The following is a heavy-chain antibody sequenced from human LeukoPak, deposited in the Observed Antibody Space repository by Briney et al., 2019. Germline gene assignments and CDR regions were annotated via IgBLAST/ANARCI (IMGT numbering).Heavy chain of an antibody. V-gene: IGHV1-2*02. Sequence: VASVKVSCKASGYTFTGYYMHWVRQAPGQGLGWMGWINPNSGGTNYAQKFQGRVTMTRGTSISPAYMELNRLRSDDTAVYYCARAQEWEPVFFDYWGQGTLVTVSS. CDR1: GYTFTGYY. J-gene: IGHJ4*02. CDR3: ARAQEWEPVFFDY. CDR2: INPNSGGT. D-gene: IGHD1-26*01.